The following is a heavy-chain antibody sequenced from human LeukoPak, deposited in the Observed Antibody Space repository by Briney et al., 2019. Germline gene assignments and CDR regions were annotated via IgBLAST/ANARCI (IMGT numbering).Heavy chain of an antibody. V-gene: IGHV4-39*07. J-gene: IGHJ4*02. CDR2: IYYHENT. CDR3: ARTRTGGSCYGFDY. Sequence: SETLSLTCTVSGGSISSSSDYWGWIRQAPGKGLEWIGSIYYHENTYYNSSLKSRVTISVDTSKNQFSLKLNSVTAADTAVYYCARTRTGGSCYGFDYWGQGTLVTVSS. CDR1: GGSISSSSDY. D-gene: IGHD2-15*01.